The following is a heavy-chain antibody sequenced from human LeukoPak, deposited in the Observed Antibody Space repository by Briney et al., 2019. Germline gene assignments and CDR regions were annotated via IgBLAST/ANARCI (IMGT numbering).Heavy chain of an antibody. D-gene: IGHD2-2*01. J-gene: IGHJ4*02. CDR3: ARGLSSATFFDC. Sequence: SSETLSLTSTDPGGSISSHYWSWIRQPAGKGLEWIGRIYTSENTNFNPSLRSRVSISLDKSKNQFSPKLRSVTAADTAVYYCARGLSSATFFDCWGQGILVTVSS. CDR1: GGSISSHY. CDR2: IYTSENT. V-gene: IGHV4-4*07.